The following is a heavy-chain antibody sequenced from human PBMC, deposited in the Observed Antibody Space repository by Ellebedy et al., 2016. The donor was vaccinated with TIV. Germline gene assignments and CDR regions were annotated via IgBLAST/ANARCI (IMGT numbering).Heavy chain of an antibody. V-gene: IGHV1-46*04. CDR1: GYTFTSYY. CDR2: INPSGGST. CDR3: ATGDAAAGTAEFDY. Sequence: AASVKVSCKASGYTFTSYYMHWVRQAPGQGLEWMGIINPSGGSTSYAQKLQGRVTITRDTSASTAYMELSSLRSEDTAVYYCATGDAAAGTAEFDYWGQGTLVTVSS. J-gene: IGHJ4*02. D-gene: IGHD6-13*01.